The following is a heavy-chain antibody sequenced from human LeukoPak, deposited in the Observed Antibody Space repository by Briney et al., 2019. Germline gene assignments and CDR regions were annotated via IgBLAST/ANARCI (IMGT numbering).Heavy chain of an antibody. CDR2: IYYSGST. J-gene: IGHJ5*02. D-gene: IGHD2-15*01. Sequence: SETLSLTCTVSGGSISSYYWSWIRQPPGKGLEWIGYIYYSGSTNYNPSLKSRVTISVDTSKNQFSLKLSSVTAADTAVYYRAREVVAATMIWFDPWGQGTLVTVSS. CDR3: AREVVAATMIWFDP. CDR1: GGSISSYY. V-gene: IGHV4-59*01.